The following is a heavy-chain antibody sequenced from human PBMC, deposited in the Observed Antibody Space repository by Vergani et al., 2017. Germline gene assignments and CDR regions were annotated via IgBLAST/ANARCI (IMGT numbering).Heavy chain of an antibody. CDR2: IYYSGST. V-gene: IGHV4-39*07. CDR1: GGSIRSGGYY. CDR3: ARDDDLHAFDI. D-gene: IGHD1-1*01. J-gene: IGHJ3*02. Sequence: QVQLQESGPGLVKPSQTLSLTCTVSGGSIRSGGYYWSWIRQHPGKGLEWIGSIYYSGSTYYNPSLKSRVTISVDTSKNQFSLKLSSVTAADTAVYYCARDDDLHAFDIWGQGTMVTVSS.